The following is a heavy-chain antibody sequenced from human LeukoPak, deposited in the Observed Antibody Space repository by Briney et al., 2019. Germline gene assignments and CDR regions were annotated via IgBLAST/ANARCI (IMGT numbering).Heavy chain of an antibody. Sequence: GGSLRLSCAASGFTFSSYEMNWVRQAPGKGLEWVAVISYDGSNKYYADSVKGRFTISRDNSKNTLYLQMNSLRAEDTAVYYCARDHGVVVGWFDPWGQGTLVTVSS. CDR1: GFTFSSYE. J-gene: IGHJ5*02. CDR3: ARDHGVVVGWFDP. D-gene: IGHD2-21*01. CDR2: ISYDGSNK. V-gene: IGHV3-30*04.